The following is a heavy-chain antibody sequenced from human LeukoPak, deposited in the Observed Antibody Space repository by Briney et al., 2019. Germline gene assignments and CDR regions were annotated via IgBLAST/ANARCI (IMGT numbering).Heavy chain of an antibody. J-gene: IGHJ5*02. V-gene: IGHV3-21*01. D-gene: IGHD2-21*01. CDR1: GFTFSSYS. CDR2: ISSTSNFI. CDR3: ARDGGDRFDP. Sequence: GGSLRLSCAASGFTFSSYSMHWVRQAPGKGLEWVSSISSTSNFIYYADSMKGRFTVSRDNAKNSLYLQMNSLRAEDTAVYYCARDGGDRFDPWGQGTLVTVSS.